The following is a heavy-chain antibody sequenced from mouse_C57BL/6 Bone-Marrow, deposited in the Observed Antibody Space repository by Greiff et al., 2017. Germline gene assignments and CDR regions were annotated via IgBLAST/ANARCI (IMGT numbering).Heavy chain of an antibody. CDR2: INPSTGGT. J-gene: IGHJ2*01. D-gene: IGHD4-1*01. Sequence: VQLQQSGPELVKPGASVKISCKASGYSFTGYYMNWVKQSPEKSLEWIGEINPSTGGTTYNQKFKAKATLTVDKSSSTAYMQLKRLTSEDSAVYYCARRTGNFDYWGQGTTLTVSS. CDR3: ARRTGNFDY. V-gene: IGHV1-42*01. CDR1: GYSFTGYY.